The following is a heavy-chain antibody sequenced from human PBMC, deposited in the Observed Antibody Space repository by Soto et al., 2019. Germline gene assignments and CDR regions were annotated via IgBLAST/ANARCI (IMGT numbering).Heavy chain of an antibody. CDR1: GFSFGSYA. J-gene: IGHJ4*02. Sequence: LRLSCAASGFSFGSYALSWVRQAPGKGLEWVSTISGSDGKTFYADSVKGRFSISRDTSQNTLYLQMNSLRADDTAIYYCARWSYLDYWGQGTQVTVSS. D-gene: IGHD3-3*01. V-gene: IGHV3-23*01. CDR3: ARWSYLDY. CDR2: ISGSDGKT.